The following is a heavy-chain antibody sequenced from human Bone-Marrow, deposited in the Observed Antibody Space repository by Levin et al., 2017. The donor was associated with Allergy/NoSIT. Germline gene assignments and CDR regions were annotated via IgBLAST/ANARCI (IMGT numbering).Heavy chain of an antibody. J-gene: IGHJ4*02. D-gene: IGHD6-19*01. V-gene: IGHV3-43*01. CDR3: AKDLSPRIAGTGNSEC. CDR1: GFTFNDYT. Sequence: PGGSLRLSCAASGFTFNDYTMHWVRQAPQRGLEWVSLISWDASTTYYADSVRGRFTISRDNSKNALYLQMNSLTTEDTALYYCAKDLSPRIAGTGNSECWGQGTLVTVSS. CDR2: ISWDASTT.